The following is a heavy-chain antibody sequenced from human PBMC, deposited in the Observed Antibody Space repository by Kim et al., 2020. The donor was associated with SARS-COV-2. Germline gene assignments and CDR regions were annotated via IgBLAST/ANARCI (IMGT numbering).Heavy chain of an antibody. CDR2: ITGSGGSK. Sequence: GGSLRLSCAASGFTFSSCAMNWVRQAPGKGLEWVSAITGSGGSKNYADSVKGRFTISRDNSKNTLYLQMNSLRAEDTAVYYCAKGGGGRITYTYYYYMDVWGKGTMVAVS. CDR3: AKGGGGRITYTYYYYMDV. J-gene: IGHJ6*03. D-gene: IGHD1-1*01. V-gene: IGHV3-23*01. CDR1: GFTFSSCA.